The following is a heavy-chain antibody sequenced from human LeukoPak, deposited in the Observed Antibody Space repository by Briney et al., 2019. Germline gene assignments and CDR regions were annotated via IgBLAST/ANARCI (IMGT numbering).Heavy chain of an antibody. D-gene: IGHD3-22*01. CDR1: GFSFSNYG. CDR2: LVYDGFYK. Sequence: PGGSLRLSCAASGFSFSNYGMHWVRQAPGKGLEWVALLVYDGFYKYYADSVKGRFTISRDDSTNTVYLHLSSLRAEDTAVYYCARDSSGYYDFDYWGQGTLVTVSS. J-gene: IGHJ4*02. CDR3: ARDSSGYYDFDY. V-gene: IGHV3-30*03.